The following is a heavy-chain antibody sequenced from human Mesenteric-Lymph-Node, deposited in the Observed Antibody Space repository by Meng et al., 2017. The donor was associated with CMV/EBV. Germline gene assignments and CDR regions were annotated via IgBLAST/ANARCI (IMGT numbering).Heavy chain of an antibody. D-gene: IGHD2-15*01. V-gene: IGHV4-59*02. J-gene: IGHJ6*02. CDR2: VFYCGST. CDR1: GGSVDTNHS. CDR3: ARDGYCSGGSCYSYYGMDV. Sequence: SETLSLTCTVSGGSVDTNHSWSWIRQTPGKGLEWIGHVFYCGSTNYNPSLKSGVTISIDTFNNQFSLKLNSLTAADTAVYYSARDGYCSGGSCYSYYGMDVWGQGTTVTVSS.